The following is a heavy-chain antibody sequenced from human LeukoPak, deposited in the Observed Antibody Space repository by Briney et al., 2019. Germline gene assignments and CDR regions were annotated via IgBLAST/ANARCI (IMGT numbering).Heavy chain of an antibody. Sequence: GGSLRLSCAASGFTFSSYAMSWVRQAPGKGLEWVSAISGSGGSTYYADSVKGRFTISRDNSKNTLYLQMNSLKTEDTAVYYCTTYNGHLDYWGQGTLVTVSS. CDR1: GFTFSSYA. D-gene: IGHD3-10*01. V-gene: IGHV3-23*01. CDR2: ISGSGGST. J-gene: IGHJ4*02. CDR3: TTYNGHLDY.